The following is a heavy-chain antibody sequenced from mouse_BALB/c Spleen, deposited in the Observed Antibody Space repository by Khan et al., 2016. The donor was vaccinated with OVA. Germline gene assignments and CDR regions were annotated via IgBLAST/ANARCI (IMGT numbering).Heavy chain of an antibody. Sequence: VQLKESGPGLVAPSQSLSITCTISGFSLTNYGVHWVRQPPGKGLEWLVVIWSDGSTTYNSALKSRLTISKDNSKSQVFLKVNSLQTDDTARYFGARQPYYHYNIMDYWGQGTSVTVSS. D-gene: IGHD2-4*01. CDR3: ARQPYYHYNIMDY. V-gene: IGHV2-6-1*01. CDR1: GFSLTNYG. CDR2: IWSDGST. J-gene: IGHJ4*01.